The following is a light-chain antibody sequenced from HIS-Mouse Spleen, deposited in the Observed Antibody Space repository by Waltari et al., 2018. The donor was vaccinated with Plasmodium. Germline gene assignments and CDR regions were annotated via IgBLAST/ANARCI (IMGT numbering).Light chain of an antibody. CDR3: AAWDDSLNGVV. CDR2: SNN. V-gene: IGLV1-44*01. J-gene: IGLJ2*01. CDR1: IPSIGSNT. Sequence: SVLPQPPSASGTPGQRVTISCSGRIPSIGSNTSNWYQQPPGPAPKLPIYSNNQRPSGVPDRFSGSKSGTSASLAISGLQSEDEADYYCAAWDDSLNGVVFAGGTKLTVL.